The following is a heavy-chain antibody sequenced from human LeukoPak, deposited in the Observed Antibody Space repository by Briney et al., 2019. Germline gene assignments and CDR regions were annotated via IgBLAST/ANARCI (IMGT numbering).Heavy chain of an antibody. J-gene: IGHJ4*02. V-gene: IGHV3-11*01. CDR3: ARGQRYSGYDCFDY. CDR2: ISSSGSTI. D-gene: IGHD5-12*01. Sequence: GGSLRLSCAASGFTFSTDWMSWIRQAPGKGLEWVSYISSSGSTIYYADSVKGRFTISRDNAKNSLYLQMNSLRAEDTAVYYCARGQRYSGYDCFDYWGQGTLVTVSS. CDR1: GFTFSTDW.